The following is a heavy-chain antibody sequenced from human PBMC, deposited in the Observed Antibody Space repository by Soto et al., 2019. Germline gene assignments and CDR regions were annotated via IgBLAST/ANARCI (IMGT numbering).Heavy chain of an antibody. CDR3: ARDWENSRLKKNWFDP. CDR2: IWYDGSIQ. D-gene: IGHD1-26*01. CDR1: GFIFSNYG. Sequence: QVQLVESGGGVVQPGRSLRLSCAASGFIFSNYGMHWVRQAPGKGLEWVAVIWYDGSIQKYSDSVKGRFTISRDNSKNTVYLQMNRLRAEDTAVYFCARDWENSRLKKNWFDPWGQGTLVTVSS. J-gene: IGHJ5*02. V-gene: IGHV3-33*01.